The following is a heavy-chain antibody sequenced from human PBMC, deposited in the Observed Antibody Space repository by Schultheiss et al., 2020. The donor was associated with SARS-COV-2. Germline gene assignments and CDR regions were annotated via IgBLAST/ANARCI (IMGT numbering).Heavy chain of an antibody. J-gene: IGHJ6*02. CDR3: ARAQELDV. CDR1: GFTFSSYE. Sequence: GGSLRLSCAASGFTFSSYEMNWVRQAPGKGLEWVSVIYSGGSTYYADSVKGRFTISRDNAKNSLYLQMNSLRAEDTAVYYCARAQELDVWGQGTTVTVSS. V-gene: IGHV3-66*01. D-gene: IGHD2/OR15-2a*01. CDR2: IYSGGST.